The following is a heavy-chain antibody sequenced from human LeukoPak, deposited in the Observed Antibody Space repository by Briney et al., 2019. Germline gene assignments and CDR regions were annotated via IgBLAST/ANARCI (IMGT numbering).Heavy chain of an antibody. D-gene: IGHD6-13*01. J-gene: IGHJ4*02. CDR2: ISGSGGST. CDR1: GFTFSSYA. CDR3: AREFRLGYSSSWYFSY. V-gene: IGHV3-23*01. Sequence: GGSLRLSCAASGFTFSSYAMSWVRQAPGKGLEWVSAISGSGGSTYYADSVKGRFTISRDNSKNTLYLQMNSLRAEDTAVYYCAREFRLGYSSSWYFSYWGQGTLVTVSS.